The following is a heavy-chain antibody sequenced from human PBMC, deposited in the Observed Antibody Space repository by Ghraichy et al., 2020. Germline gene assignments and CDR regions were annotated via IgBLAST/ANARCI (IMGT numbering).Heavy chain of an antibody. CDR1: GFSFSNYV. CDR3: AKGGEGLHYIDFQH. CDR2: ISGSGDST. D-gene: IGHD4-11*01. J-gene: IGHJ1*01. Sequence: GGSLRLSCAAAGFSFSNYVMSWVRQAPGKGLEWVSGISGSGDSTYYADSVKGRFTISRDNSKNTLYLQINSLRAEDTAVYFCAKGGEGLHYIDFQHWGQGTLVTVSS. V-gene: IGHV3-23*01.